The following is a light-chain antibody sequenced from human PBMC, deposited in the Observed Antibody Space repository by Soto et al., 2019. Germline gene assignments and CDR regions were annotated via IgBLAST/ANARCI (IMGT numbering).Light chain of an antibody. CDR1: QSVSSNY. Sequence: EIVLTQSPGTLSFSPGERATISCRASQSVSSNYLAWYQQKPGQAPRLLIYGASSRATGIPDRFSGSGSGTDFTLTVSRLEPEDFAVFYCQQYGSSPPTFGQGTKVEIK. J-gene: IGKJ2*01. V-gene: IGKV3-20*01. CDR3: QQYGSSPPT. CDR2: GAS.